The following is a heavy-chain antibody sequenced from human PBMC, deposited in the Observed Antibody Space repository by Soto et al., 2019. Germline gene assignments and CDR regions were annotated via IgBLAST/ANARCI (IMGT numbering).Heavy chain of an antibody. CDR1: GFTFDDYA. Sequence: EVQLVESGGGLVQPGKSLRLSCAASGFTFDDYAMHWVRQVPGKGLEWVSGLSWNGASIDYAESVKGRFSISRDNGKNSLYQQMNSLRPEDTALYYCAKAESSGWLDAFDYWGQGILVTVSS. CDR3: AKAESSGWLDAFDY. D-gene: IGHD6-19*01. J-gene: IGHJ4*02. CDR2: LSWNGASI. V-gene: IGHV3-9*01.